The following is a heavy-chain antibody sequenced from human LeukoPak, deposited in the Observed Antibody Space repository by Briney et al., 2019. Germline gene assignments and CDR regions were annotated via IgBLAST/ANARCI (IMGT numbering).Heavy chain of an antibody. V-gene: IGHV3-7*04. Sequence: EGPLLLSCAASGFTFSLYWMSWVRQAPGKGLEWVANINQDGSVKYYVDSLKGRFTISRDNTKNSLYLQVNSLRAEDTAVCYCARVRSTFDIWGPGTMVTVSS. CDR2: INQDGSVK. CDR1: GFTFSLYW. J-gene: IGHJ3*02. CDR3: ARVRSTFDI.